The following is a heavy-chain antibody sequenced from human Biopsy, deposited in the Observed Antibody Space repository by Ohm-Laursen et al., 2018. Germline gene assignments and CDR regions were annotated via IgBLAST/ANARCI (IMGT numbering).Heavy chain of an antibody. CDR1: GGSVGSGTFH. Sequence: GTLSLTCPVSGGSVGSGTFHWGWIRQPPGKGLEWIGHVYYTGNTNYNPSLKSRVTISMDMSKNQFSLRLSSVTAADTAVYYCVRQGGYFQNWGPGSQVAVSS. V-gene: IGHV4-61*01. CDR3: VRQGGYFQN. J-gene: IGHJ1*01. CDR2: VYYTGNT. D-gene: IGHD5-12*01.